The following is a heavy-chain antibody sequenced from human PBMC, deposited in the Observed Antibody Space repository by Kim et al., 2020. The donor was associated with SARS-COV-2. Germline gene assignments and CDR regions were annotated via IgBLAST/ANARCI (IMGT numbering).Heavy chain of an antibody. CDR3: TTVWRRLVY. Sequence: GGSLRLSCAASGFTFSNGWMSWVRQAPGKGLEWVGCIKSKTDGGTTDYAAPVKGRFTISRDDSKNTLYLQMNSLKTGDTAVYYCTTVWRRLVYWGQGTLVTVSS. V-gene: IGHV3-15*01. CDR1: GFTFSNGW. J-gene: IGHJ4*02. CDR2: IKSKTDGGTT. D-gene: IGHD3-16*01.